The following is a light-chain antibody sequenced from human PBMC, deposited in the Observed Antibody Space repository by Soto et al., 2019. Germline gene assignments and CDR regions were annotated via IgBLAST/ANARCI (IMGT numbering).Light chain of an antibody. CDR1: SSDVGGHNS. J-gene: IGLJ1*01. Sequence: QSALTQPASVSGSPGQSITISCTGTSSDVGGHNSVAWYQHNPGKAPKLMIYDVSNRPSGVSSRFSGSKSGNTASLSISGLQAEDEADYYCSSYTSSSTLVFGTGTKLTAL. CDR2: DVS. V-gene: IGLV2-14*01. CDR3: SSYTSSSTLV.